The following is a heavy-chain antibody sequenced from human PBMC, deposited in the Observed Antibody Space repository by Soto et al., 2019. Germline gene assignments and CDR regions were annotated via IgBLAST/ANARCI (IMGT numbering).Heavy chain of an antibody. D-gene: IGHD2-2*01. J-gene: IGHJ4*02. V-gene: IGHV3-30-3*01. CDR1: GFTFSSYA. CDR2: ISYDRSNK. Sequence: QVQLVESGGGVVQRGRSLRLSCVASGFTFSSYAMHWVRQPPGKGLGWGAVISYDRSNKYYADPVKGRFTISRDNSKNTMYLQMNSLRAEDTAVYYCARESWGYCSSTSCGSFDYWGQGTLVTVSS. CDR3: ARESWGYCSSTSCGSFDY.